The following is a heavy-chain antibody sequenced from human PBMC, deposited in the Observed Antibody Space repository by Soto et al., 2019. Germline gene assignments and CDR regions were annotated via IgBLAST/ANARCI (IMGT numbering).Heavy chain of an antibody. CDR1: GFSFSSYG. V-gene: IGHV3-23*01. D-gene: IGHD3-22*01. J-gene: IGHJ4*02. CDR3: AKDFDSDETYLGPNDN. CDR2: ISGSGDAK. Sequence: EVHLLESGGGLVQPGESLRLSCVASGFSFSSYGMSWVRQAPGKGLEWASIISGSGDAKYYADSVKGRFTISRDNSKYAMYLQLDSLRAEDTAVYYCAKDFDSDETYLGPNDNWGQGTLITVSS.